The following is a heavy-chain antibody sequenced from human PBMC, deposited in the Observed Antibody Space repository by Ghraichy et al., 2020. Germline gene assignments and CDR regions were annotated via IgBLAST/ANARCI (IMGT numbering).Heavy chain of an antibody. CDR1: GESFSGFY. CDR2: INHTGST. D-gene: IGHD2-8*02. V-gene: IGHV4-34*01. J-gene: IGHJ6*03. Sequence: SETLSLTCAVYGESFSGFYGSWLRQPPGKGLEWIGEINHTGSTNYNPSLKSRVTMSLDMSKNQFSLKLNSVTAADTALYYCARGRRTGGICYGGFGSYYYDMDCWGEGTTVTVSS. CDR3: ARGRRTGGICYGGFGSYYYDMDC.